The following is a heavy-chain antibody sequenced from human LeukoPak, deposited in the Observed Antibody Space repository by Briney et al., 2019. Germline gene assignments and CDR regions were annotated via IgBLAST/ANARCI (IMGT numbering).Heavy chain of an antibody. CDR1: GGSIDSTNW. J-gene: IGHJ4*02. CDR3: ARSHDHLWGNYPDY. CDR2: IHHDGRI. Sequence: SETLSLTCDVSGGSIDSTNWWNWVRQPPGEGLEWIGEIHHDGRINYNPSLKSRVTLSVDKSKNQFSLRLNSVTAADTAMYCARSHDHLWGNYPDYWGQGTLVTVSS. V-gene: IGHV4/OR15-8*01. D-gene: IGHD3-16*02.